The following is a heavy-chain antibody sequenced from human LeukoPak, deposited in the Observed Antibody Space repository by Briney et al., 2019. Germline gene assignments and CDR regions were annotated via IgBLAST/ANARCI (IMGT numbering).Heavy chain of an antibody. CDR3: AKGTDIVVVVAADLGPDY. D-gene: IGHD2-15*01. J-gene: IGHJ4*02. Sequence: GGSLRLSCAASGFTFSSYAMSWVRQAPGKGLEWVSAISGSGGSTYYADSVKGRFTISRDNSKNTLYLQMNSLRAEDTAVYYSAKGTDIVVVVAADLGPDYWGQGTLVTVSS. CDR1: GFTFSSYA. CDR2: ISGSGGST. V-gene: IGHV3-23*01.